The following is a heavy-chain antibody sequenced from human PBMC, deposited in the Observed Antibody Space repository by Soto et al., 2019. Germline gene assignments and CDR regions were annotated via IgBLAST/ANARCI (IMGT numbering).Heavy chain of an antibody. Sequence: EVQLVESGGGLIQPGGSLKLSCAASGFTVGNNYMSWVRQAPGKGLEWVSLIYSTGTTKYADSVKGRFTVSRDNAKNTLYLNMNGLRAEDTAVYYCAKDGRGSGSHYNSFGYWGQGTLVTVSS. CDR2: IYSTGTT. D-gene: IGHD3-10*01. CDR1: GFTVGNNY. J-gene: IGHJ4*02. CDR3: AKDGRGSGSHYNSFGY. V-gene: IGHV3-53*01.